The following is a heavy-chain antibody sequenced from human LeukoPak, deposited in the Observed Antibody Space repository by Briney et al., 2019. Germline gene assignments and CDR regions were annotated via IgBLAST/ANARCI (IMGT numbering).Heavy chain of an antibody. CDR3: AREGGSIVVVPAAIYWFDP. CDR2: VFPILGIA. CDR1: GGTFSSYA. D-gene: IGHD2-2*02. V-gene: IGHV1-69*04. Sequence: SVKVSCKASGGTFSSYAISWVRQAPGQGLEWMGRVFPILGIANYAQKFQGRVTITADKSTSTVYMELSSLRSEDTAVYYCAREGGSIVVVPAAIYWFDPWGQGTLVTVSS. J-gene: IGHJ5*02.